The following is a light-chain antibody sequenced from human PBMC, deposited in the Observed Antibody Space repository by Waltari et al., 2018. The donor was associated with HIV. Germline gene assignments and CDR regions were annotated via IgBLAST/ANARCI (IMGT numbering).Light chain of an antibody. CDR2: YAS. CDR3: HQSSSLPHT. J-gene: IGKJ2*01. Sequence: EIVLTQFPDFQSVTPKETVTITCRASQNIGSNLHWYQQKPDQSPKLVIKYASRSFSGVPSRFSGSGSGTDFSLTISRLEAEDAATYFCHQSSSLPHTFGQGTKLEIK. V-gene: IGKV6-21*01. CDR1: QNIGSN.